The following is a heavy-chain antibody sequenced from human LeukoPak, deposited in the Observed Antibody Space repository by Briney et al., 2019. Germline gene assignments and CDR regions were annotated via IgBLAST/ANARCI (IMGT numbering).Heavy chain of an antibody. Sequence: GGSLRLSCAASGFTFSRYGMHWVRQAPGKGLEWVAVIWYDGSNKDYAESVRGRFTISRDNSKNTLYLQMNSLRADDTAVYYCARRDLNWGPIDYWGQGTLVTVSS. CDR2: IWYDGSNK. V-gene: IGHV3-33*01. D-gene: IGHD7-27*01. CDR1: GFTFSRYG. J-gene: IGHJ4*02. CDR3: ARRDLNWGPIDY.